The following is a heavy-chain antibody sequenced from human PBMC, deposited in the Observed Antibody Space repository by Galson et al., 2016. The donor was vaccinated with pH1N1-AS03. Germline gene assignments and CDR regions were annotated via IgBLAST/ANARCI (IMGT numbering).Heavy chain of an antibody. V-gene: IGHV3-23*01. CDR1: GFTFSNYV. D-gene: IGHD6-13*01. J-gene: IGHJ5*01. CDR2: ISGSGGIA. Sequence: SLRLSCAASGFTFSNYVMSWVRQAPGKGLEWVSCISGSGGIANHADSVKGRLTTSRDNSKNTLYLQMNNLRAEYTAVDYCGKGGYSTSPPAVDSWGHGTLVTVSS. CDR3: GKGGYSTSPPAVDS.